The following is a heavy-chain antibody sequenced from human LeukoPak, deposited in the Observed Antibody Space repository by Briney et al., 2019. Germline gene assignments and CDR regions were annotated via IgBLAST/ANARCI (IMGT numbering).Heavy chain of an antibody. CDR3: TRVSMRERGYSYGPI. V-gene: IGHV1-69*04. Sequence: ASVKVSCKASGGSFSSYVITWVRQAPGQGLEWMGRIIPVFGVSNFAQKFQGRVTITADQSTNTAHMELSRLESGDTAVYYCTRVSMRERGYSYGPIWGQGTMVTVSS. CDR1: GGSFSSYV. D-gene: IGHD5-18*01. J-gene: IGHJ3*02. CDR2: IIPVFGVS.